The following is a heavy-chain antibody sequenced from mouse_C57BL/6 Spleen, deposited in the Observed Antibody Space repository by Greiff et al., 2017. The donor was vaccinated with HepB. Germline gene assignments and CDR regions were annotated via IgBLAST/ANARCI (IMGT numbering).Heavy chain of an antibody. D-gene: IGHD1-1*02. CDR3: ARGDYGQAD. CDR2: ISSGSSTI. Sequence: EVKLMESGGGLVKPGGSLKLSCAASGFTFSDYGMHWVRQAPEKGLEWVAYISSGSSTIYYADTGKGRFTISRDNAKNTLFLQMTSLRSEDTDMYYWARGDYGQADWGQGTLVTVSA. J-gene: IGHJ3*01. V-gene: IGHV5-17*01. CDR1: GFTFSDYG.